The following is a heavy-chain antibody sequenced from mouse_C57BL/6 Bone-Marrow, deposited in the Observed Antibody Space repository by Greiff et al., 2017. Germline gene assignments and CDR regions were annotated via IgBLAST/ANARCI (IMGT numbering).Heavy chain of an antibody. CDR2: IYPTSGRT. J-gene: IGHJ2*01. V-gene: IGHV1-55*01. CDR1: GYTFTSYW. CDR3: ARSGPLGRSFDY. Sequence: QVQLQQPGAELVKPGASVKMSCKASGYTFTSYWITWVKQRPGQGLEWIGDIYPTSGRTNYNEKFKSKAILTVDTSSNTAYMQLSSLTSEDAAVFYCARSGPLGRSFDYWGQGTTFT. D-gene: IGHD4-1*01.